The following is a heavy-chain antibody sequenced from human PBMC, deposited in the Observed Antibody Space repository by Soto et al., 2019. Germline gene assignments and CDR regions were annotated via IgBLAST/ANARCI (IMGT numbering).Heavy chain of an antibody. Sequence: QVQLVQSGAGVKKPGSSVKVSCKASGGTFSSYAISWVRQAPGQGLEWMGGIIPICGTANFAQKYQGRVTITADKSTSTAYMELSSLRSEDTAVYYCARGISSSDYYYYGMDVWGQGTTVTVSS. J-gene: IGHJ6*02. V-gene: IGHV1-69*06. D-gene: IGHD3-3*02. CDR3: ARGISSSDYYYYGMDV. CDR1: GGTFSSYA. CDR2: IIPICGTA.